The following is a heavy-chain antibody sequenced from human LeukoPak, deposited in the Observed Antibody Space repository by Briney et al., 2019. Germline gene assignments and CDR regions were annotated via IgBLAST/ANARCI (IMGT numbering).Heavy chain of an antibody. Sequence: PGRSLRLSCAASGFIFSDYYMNWIRQAPGKGLEWVSHINGGGTTKYYADSVRGRFTLSRDNANNTLYLQMNNLRAEDTAVYYCTRGVFSDVWGTGTTVTVSS. CDR3: TRGVFSDV. V-gene: IGHV3-11*01. J-gene: IGHJ6*04. CDR2: INGGGTTK. CDR1: GFIFSDYY.